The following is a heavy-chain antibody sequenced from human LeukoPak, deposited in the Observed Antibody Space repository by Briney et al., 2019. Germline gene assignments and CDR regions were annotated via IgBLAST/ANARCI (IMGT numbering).Heavy chain of an antibody. D-gene: IGHD6-13*01. CDR1: GGTFSSYA. CDR3: AARPGIAAAGTDTDY. Sequence: ASVKVSCKASGGTFSSYAISWVRQAPGQGLEWMGGIIPVFGTANYAQKFQGRVTITADESTSTAYMELSSLRSEDTAVYYCAARPGIAAAGTDTDYRGQGTLVTVSS. CDR2: IIPVFGTA. V-gene: IGHV1-69*13. J-gene: IGHJ4*02.